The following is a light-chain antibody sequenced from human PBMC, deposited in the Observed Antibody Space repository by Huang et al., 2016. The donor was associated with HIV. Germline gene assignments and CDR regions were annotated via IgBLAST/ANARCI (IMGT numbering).Light chain of an antibody. CDR3: QQYNNWPPMYT. CDR1: QSVSRN. V-gene: IGKV3-15*01. CDR2: GAS. J-gene: IGKJ2*01. Sequence: EIVLTQSPATRSMSPGQRATLSCRASQSVSRNLAWFQQKPGQAPRLLIYGASTRATGIPARFSGSGSGTEFTLTISSLQSEDFAVYYCQQYNNWPPMYTVGQGTKLEV.